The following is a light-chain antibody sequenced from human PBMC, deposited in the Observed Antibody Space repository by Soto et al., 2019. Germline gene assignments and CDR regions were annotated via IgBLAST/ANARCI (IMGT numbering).Light chain of an antibody. J-gene: IGLJ2*01. CDR2: DVS. Sequence: QSVLTQPRSVSGSPGQSVTISCTGTSSDVGGYNYVSWYQQHPGKAPKVMIYDVSKRPSGVPDRFSGSKSGNTASLTISGLQAEDEADYYCCSYAGSHTYVVFGGGTKLTV. CDR3: CSYAGSHTYVV. V-gene: IGLV2-11*01. CDR1: SSDVGGYNY.